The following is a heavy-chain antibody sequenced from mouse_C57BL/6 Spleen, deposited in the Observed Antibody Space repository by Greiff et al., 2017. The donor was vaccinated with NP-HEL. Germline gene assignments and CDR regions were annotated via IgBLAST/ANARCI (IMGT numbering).Heavy chain of an antibody. CDR3: ARELDSGTPFAD. CDR2: ISDGGSYT. J-gene: IGHJ3*01. Sequence: EVMLVESGGGLVKPGGSLKLSCAASGFTFSSYAMSWVRQTPEKRLEWVATISDGGSYTYYPDNVKGRFTISRDNAKNNLYLQMSHLKSEDTAMYYCARELDSGTPFADWGQGTLVTVSA. CDR1: GFTFSSYA. D-gene: IGHD4-1*01. V-gene: IGHV5-4*01.